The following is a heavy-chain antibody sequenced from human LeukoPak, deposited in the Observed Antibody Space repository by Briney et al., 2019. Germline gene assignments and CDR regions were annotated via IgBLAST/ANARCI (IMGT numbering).Heavy chain of an antibody. D-gene: IGHD3-22*01. CDR1: GGSFSGYY. CDR3: ARDYYDSSGYFDAFDI. Sequence: SETLSLTCVVYGGSFSGYYWSWIRQPPGKGLEWIGEINHSGSTNYNPSLKSRVIISVDTSKNQFSLKLTSVTAADTAVYYCARDYYDSSGYFDAFDIWGQGTMVTVSS. J-gene: IGHJ3*02. CDR2: INHSGST. V-gene: IGHV4-34*01.